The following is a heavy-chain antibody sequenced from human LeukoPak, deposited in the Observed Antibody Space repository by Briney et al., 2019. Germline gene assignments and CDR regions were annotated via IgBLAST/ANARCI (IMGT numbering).Heavy chain of an antibody. Sequence: ASVKVSCKASGYTFTGYGISWVRQAPGQGLEWMGWISAYNGNTNYAQKLQGRVTMTTDTSTSTAYMELRSLRSDDTAVYYCARDRFTIFGVVIQQGGYYGMDVWGQGTTVTVSS. CDR1: GYTFTGYG. D-gene: IGHD3-3*01. CDR3: ARDRFTIFGVVIQQGGYYGMDV. CDR2: ISAYNGNT. V-gene: IGHV1-18*01. J-gene: IGHJ6*02.